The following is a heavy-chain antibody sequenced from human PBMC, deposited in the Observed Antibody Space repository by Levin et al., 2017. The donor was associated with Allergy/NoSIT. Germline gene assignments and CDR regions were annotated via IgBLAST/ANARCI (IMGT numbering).Heavy chain of an antibody. CDR3: ARVRVLPLREGMDV. CDR2: INPSGGST. CDR1: GYTFTSYY. J-gene: IGHJ6*02. D-gene: IGHD1-26*01. V-gene: IGHV1-46*01. Sequence: GESLKISCKASGYTFTSYYMHWVRQAPGQGLEWMGIINPSGGSTSYAQKFQGRVTMTRDTSTSTVYMELSSLRSEDTAVYYCARVRVLPLREGMDVWGQGTTVTVSS.